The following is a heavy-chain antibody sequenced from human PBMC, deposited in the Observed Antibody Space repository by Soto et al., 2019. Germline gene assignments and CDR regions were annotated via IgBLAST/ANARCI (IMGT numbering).Heavy chain of an antibody. V-gene: IGHV4-30-2*01. Sequence: PSETVSLTCAVSGGSIRSGGYAWSWIRQPPGKGLEWIGYIYHSGSTSYNPSLRNRVTISLDRSKNQFSLNLSSVTAADTAVYYCARTRSVAGTPACAPCGQGMLVTVSA. CDR3: ARTRSVAGTPACAP. D-gene: IGHD6-19*01. J-gene: IGHJ5*02. CDR1: GGSIRSGGYA. CDR2: IYHSGST.